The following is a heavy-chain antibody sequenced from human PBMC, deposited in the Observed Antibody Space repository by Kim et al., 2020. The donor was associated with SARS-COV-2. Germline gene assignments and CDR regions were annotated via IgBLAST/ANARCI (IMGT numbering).Heavy chain of an antibody. CDR1: GGSFSGYY. Sequence: SETLSLTCAVYGGSFSGYYWCWIRQPPGKGLEWIGEINHSGSTNYNPSLKSRVTISVDTSKNQFSLKLSSVTAADTAVYYCARGVRITMIVVVIHDAFDIWGQGTMVTVSS. CDR3: ARGVRITMIVVVIHDAFDI. V-gene: IGHV4-34*01. D-gene: IGHD3-22*01. J-gene: IGHJ3*02. CDR2: INHSGST.